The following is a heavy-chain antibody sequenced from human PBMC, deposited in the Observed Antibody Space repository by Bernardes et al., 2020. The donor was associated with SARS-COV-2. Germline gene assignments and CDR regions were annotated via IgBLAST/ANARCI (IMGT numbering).Heavy chain of an antibody. V-gene: IGHV3-23*01. CDR1: GITFSSSA. CDR2: IGGSGVNT. D-gene: IGHD4-17*01. J-gene: IGHJ4*02. CDR3: AKVGDMYYFDY. Sequence: GGSLRLSCAASGITFSSSAMTWVRQAPGKGLEWVSAIGGSGVNTYYSDSVMGRFTISRDNSKNTLYLQMHSLRADDTAVYYCAKVGDMYYFDYWGQGTLVTVSS.